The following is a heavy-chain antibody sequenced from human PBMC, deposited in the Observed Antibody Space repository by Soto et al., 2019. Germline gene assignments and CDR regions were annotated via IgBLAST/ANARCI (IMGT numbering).Heavy chain of an antibody. CDR2: INSDTGYT. CDR1: GFTFSRHS. J-gene: IGHJ5*02. D-gene: IGHD3-10*01. Sequence: ASLQVSCDASGFTFSRHSIHCVRQAPGQRLEWMRWINSDTGYTKYSQKFQARLTITWDSSAKTAYMELSSLQSEDTAVYYCVRGKEAGVWFDPWGQGTLVTVS. V-gene: IGHV1-3*04. CDR3: VRGKEAGVWFDP.